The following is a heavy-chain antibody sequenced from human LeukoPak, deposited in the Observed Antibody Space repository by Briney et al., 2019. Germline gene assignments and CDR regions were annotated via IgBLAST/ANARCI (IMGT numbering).Heavy chain of an antibody. CDR1: GYSFTSYW. Sequence: GESLKISCKGSGYSFTSYWIGWVRQMPGKGLEWTGIIYPGDSDTRYSPSFQGQVTISADKSISTAYLQWSSLKASDTAMYYCARGLTSYDSSGYYLHWGQGTLVTVSS. V-gene: IGHV5-51*01. J-gene: IGHJ4*02. CDR3: ARGLTSYDSSGYYLH. D-gene: IGHD3-22*01. CDR2: IYPGDSDT.